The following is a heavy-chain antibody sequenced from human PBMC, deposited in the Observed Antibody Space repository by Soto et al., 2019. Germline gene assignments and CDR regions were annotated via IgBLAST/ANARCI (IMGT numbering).Heavy chain of an antibody. Sequence: SXKVSFKAPGDTXTSYYLSWVRQAPGQGLEWMGVINPHGGSTKYAQKFQGRVTMTRDTTRRTVYMEPRSLRSDDPAIYYCARSSGGNFGIIIEGSNWFDPWGQGTLVTVSS. J-gene: IGHJ5*02. D-gene: IGHD3-3*01. CDR1: GDTXTSYY. V-gene: IGHV1-46*01. CDR3: ARSSGGNFGIIIEGSNWFDP. CDR2: INPHGGST.